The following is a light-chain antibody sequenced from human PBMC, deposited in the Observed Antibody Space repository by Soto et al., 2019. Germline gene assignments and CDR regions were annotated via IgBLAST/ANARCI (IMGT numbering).Light chain of an antibody. CDR2: AAS. Sequence: IQMTQSPSSLSASEGDRVTITCRASQSISSYLNWYQQKPGKAPKLLIYAASSLQSGVPSRFSGSGSGTDFTLTISSLQPEDVAAYYCQKYNSAPLTFGGGTKVDIK. J-gene: IGKJ4*01. CDR1: QSISSY. V-gene: IGKV1-39*01. CDR3: QKYNSAPLT.